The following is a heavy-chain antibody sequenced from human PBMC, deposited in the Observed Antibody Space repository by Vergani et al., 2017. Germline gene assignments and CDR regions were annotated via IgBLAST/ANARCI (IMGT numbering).Heavy chain of an antibody. CDR3: ARHDYGSGSYKKFDP. D-gene: IGHD3-10*01. V-gene: IGHV4-59*08. CDR2: IYYSGST. CDR1: GGSISSYY. Sequence: QVQLQESGPGLVKPSETLSLTCTVSGGSISSYYWSWIRQPPGKGLEWIGYIYYSGSTNYNTSLKSRVTISVDTSKNQFSLKLSSVNAAATAVYYCARHDYGSGSYKKFDPWGQGTLVTVSS. J-gene: IGHJ5*02.